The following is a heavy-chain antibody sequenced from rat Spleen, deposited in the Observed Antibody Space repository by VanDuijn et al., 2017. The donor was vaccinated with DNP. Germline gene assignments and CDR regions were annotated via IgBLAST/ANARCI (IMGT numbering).Heavy chain of an antibody. CDR2: ISSGGGT. J-gene: IGHJ3*01. CDR1: GFSLTSFG. Sequence: QVQLKESGPGLVQSSQTLSLTCTVSGFSLTSFGVSWVRQPPGKGLEWIPSISSGGGTFYNRSLYSRLTISRDSSKSQVFLQVNSLHTEDTAMYFCARWDYDGWFAYWGQGTLVTVSS. V-gene: IGHV2S12*01. CDR3: ARWDYDGWFAY. D-gene: IGHD1-12*02.